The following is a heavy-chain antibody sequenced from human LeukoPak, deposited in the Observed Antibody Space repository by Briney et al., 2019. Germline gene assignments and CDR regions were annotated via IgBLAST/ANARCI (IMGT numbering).Heavy chain of an antibody. CDR2: ISGSGGST. Sequence: PGGSLRLSCAASGFTFSSYAMSWVRQAPGKGLEWVSAISGSGGSTYYADSVKGRFTISRDNSKNTLYLQMNSLRAEDTAVYYCAKDQSYDFWSGYYREWGQGTLVTVSS. CDR1: GFTFSSYA. V-gene: IGHV3-23*01. J-gene: IGHJ4*02. D-gene: IGHD3-3*01. CDR3: AKDQSYDFWSGYYRE.